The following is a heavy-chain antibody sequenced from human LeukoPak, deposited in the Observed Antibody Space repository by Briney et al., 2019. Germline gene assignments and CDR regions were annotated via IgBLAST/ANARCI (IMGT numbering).Heavy chain of an antibody. V-gene: IGHV4-59*08. J-gene: IGHJ4*02. CDR3: ARHAPTRMYYYDSSGYYPYFDY. D-gene: IGHD3-22*01. CDR2: IYYSGSA. Sequence: PSETLSLTCTVSGGSISSYYWSWIRQPPGKGLEWIGYIYYSGSANYNPSLKSRVTISVDTSKNQFSLKLSSVTAADTAVYYCARHAPTRMYYYDSSGYYPYFDYWGQGTLVTVSS. CDR1: GGSISSYY.